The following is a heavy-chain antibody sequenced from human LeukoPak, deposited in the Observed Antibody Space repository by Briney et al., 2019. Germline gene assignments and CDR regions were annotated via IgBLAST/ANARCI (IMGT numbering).Heavy chain of an antibody. CDR1: GYTFIDYY. CDR3: ALGLELRGDAFDI. V-gene: IGHV1-69*13. D-gene: IGHD1-26*01. CDR2: IIPIFGTA. J-gene: IGHJ3*02. Sequence: GASVKVSCKASGYTFIDYYIHWLRQAPAQGLEWMGGIIPIFGTANYAQKFQGRVTITADESTSTAYMELSSLRSEDTAVYYCALGLELRGDAFDIWGQGTMVTVSS.